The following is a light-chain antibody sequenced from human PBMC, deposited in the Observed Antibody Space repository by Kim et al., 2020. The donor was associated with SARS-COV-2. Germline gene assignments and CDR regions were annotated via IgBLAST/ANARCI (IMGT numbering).Light chain of an antibody. CDR3: QQYGNSPWT. CDR2: GAS. J-gene: IGKJ1*01. Sequence: EIVLTQSPGTLSLSPGERATLSCRASQSVSSSYLSWYQQKPGQAPRLLIYGASSRATGIPDRFSGSGAGTYFTLTNSSLEPEDFAVYYCQQYGNSPWTFGQGTKVDIK. V-gene: IGKV3-20*01. CDR1: QSVSSSY.